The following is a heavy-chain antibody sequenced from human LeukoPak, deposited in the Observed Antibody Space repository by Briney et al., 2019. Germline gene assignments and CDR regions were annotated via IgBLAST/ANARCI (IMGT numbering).Heavy chain of an antibody. V-gene: IGHV1-18*01. Sequence: ASVKVSCKASGYTFTSYGISWVRQAPGQGLEWMGCIIAYIGNTNYAQKLQGRVTMTTDTSTSTAYMELRSLRSDDTAVYYCARYKPQTYYYDSSGPGGAFDIWGQGTMVTVSS. CDR2: IIAYIGNT. J-gene: IGHJ3*02. CDR1: GYTFTSYG. CDR3: ARYKPQTYYYDSSGPGGAFDI. D-gene: IGHD3-22*01.